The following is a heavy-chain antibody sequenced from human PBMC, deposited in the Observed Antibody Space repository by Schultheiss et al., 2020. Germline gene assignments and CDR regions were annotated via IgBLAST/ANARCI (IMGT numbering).Heavy chain of an antibody. CDR1: GFTFSSYG. Sequence: GGSLRLSCAASGFTFSSYGMHWVRQAPGKGLEWVAVISYDGSNKYYADSVKGRFTISRDNSKNTLYLQMNSLRAEDTAVYYCAKDLAAMAIDYWGQGTLVTVYS. CDR2: ISYDGSNK. D-gene: IGHD5-18*01. CDR3: AKDLAAMAIDY. J-gene: IGHJ4*02. V-gene: IGHV3-30*18.